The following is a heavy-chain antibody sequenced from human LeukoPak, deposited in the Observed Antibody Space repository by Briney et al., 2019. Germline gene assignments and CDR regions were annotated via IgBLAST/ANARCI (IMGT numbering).Heavy chain of an antibody. V-gene: IGHV3-23*01. CDR2: ISDGGGGT. Sequence: GGSLRLSCAASGFTLTSYAMSWVRQAPGRGLEWVSFISDGGGGTHYADSVKGRFTISRDNSKNTLYLQMHSLRAEDTAVYYCAKNLDYWGQGTLVTVSS. CDR3: AKNLDY. J-gene: IGHJ4*02. CDR1: GFTLTSYA.